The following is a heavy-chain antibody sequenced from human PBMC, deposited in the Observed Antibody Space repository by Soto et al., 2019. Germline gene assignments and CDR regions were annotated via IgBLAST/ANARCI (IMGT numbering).Heavy chain of an antibody. CDR1: GYTFTSYG. Sequence: GASVKVSCKASGYTFTSYGISLVRQAPGQGLEWIGWISAYNGNTNYAQKLQGRVTMTTDTSTSTAYMELRSLRSDDTAVYYCARPISYGEPPSLNYYYYMDVWGKGTTVTVSS. CDR3: ARPISYGEPPSLNYYYYMDV. V-gene: IGHV1-18*01. D-gene: IGHD4-17*01. CDR2: ISAYNGNT. J-gene: IGHJ6*03.